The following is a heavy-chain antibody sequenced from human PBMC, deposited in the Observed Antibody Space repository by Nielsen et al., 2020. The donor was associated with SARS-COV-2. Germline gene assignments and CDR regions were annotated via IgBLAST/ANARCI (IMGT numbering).Heavy chain of an antibody. V-gene: IGHV3-21*04. Sequence: GGSLRLSCVASGFTFSSYNMNWVRQAPGKGLEWVSCISSSSSYIYYEDSVKGRFTISRDNAENSLYLQMNSLRAEDTAVYYCARDLDYYYYGMDVWGQGTTVTVSS. CDR3: ARDLDYYYYGMDV. CDR2: ISSSSSYI. J-gene: IGHJ6*02. D-gene: IGHD3-16*01. CDR1: GFTFSSYN.